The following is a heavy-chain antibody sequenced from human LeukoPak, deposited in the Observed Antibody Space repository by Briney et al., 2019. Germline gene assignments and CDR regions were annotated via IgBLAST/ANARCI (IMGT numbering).Heavy chain of an antibody. CDR1: GFTFSNAW. J-gene: IGHJ4*02. CDR3: ARDPPRRFTMIEKDS. V-gene: IGHV3-15*01. D-gene: IGHD3-22*01. CDR2: IKSKTDGGTT. Sequence: GGSLRLSCAASGFTFSNAWMSWVRQAPGKGLEWVGRIKSKTDGGTTDYAAPVKGRLTISRDDSKNTLYLQMNSLRAEDTAVYYCARDPPRRFTMIEKDSWGQGTLVTVSS.